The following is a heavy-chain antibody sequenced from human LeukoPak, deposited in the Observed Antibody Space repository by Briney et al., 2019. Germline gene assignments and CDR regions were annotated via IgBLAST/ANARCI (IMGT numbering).Heavy chain of an antibody. J-gene: IGHJ5*02. CDR3: ARGGGDYDDLWWFDP. V-gene: IGHV4-30-4*01. Sequence: PSETLSLTCTVSGGSISSCDYYWSWIRQPPGKGLEWIGYIYYSGSTYYNPSLKSRVTISVDTSKNQFSLKLSSVTAADTAVYYCARGGGDYDDLWWFDPWGQGTLVTVSS. CDR1: GGSISSCDYY. D-gene: IGHD3-22*01. CDR2: IYYSGST.